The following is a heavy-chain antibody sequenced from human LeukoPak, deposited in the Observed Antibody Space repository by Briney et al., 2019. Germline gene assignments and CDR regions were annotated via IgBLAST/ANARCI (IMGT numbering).Heavy chain of an antibody. V-gene: IGHV3-30*02. Sequence: GGSLRLSCAASEFTFSNYGMHWVRQAPGKGLEWVAFIRYDGTNKYYADSVKGRFTISRDNSKNTLYLKMNSLRGEDTAVYYCARRSSSGWYPDYYYYYMDVWGKGTTVTISS. J-gene: IGHJ6*03. D-gene: IGHD6-19*01. CDR3: ARRSSSGWYPDYYYYYMDV. CDR2: IRYDGTNK. CDR1: EFTFSNYG.